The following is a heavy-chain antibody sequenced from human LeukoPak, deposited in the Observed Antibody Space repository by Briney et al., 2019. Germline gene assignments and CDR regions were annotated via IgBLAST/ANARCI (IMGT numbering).Heavy chain of an antibody. CDR2: IYYSGST. Sequence: SETLSLICTVSGGSISSSSYYWGWIRQPPGKGLEWIGNIYYSGSTYYSSSLKSRVIISVDTPKNQFSLKLSSVTAADTAVYYCARVPMTTVTHYYYYMDVWGKGTTVTVSS. D-gene: IGHD4-17*01. CDR1: GGSISSSSYY. V-gene: IGHV4-39*07. CDR3: ARVPMTTVTHYYYYMDV. J-gene: IGHJ6*03.